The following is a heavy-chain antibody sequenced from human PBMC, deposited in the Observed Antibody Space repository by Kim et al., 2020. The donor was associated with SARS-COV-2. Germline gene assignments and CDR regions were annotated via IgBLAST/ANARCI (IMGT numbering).Heavy chain of an antibody. CDR1: GGSISSGDYY. J-gene: IGHJ4*02. V-gene: IGHV4-30-4*01. CDR3: ARAISSPWLVIRHFDY. Sequence: SETLSLTCTVSGGSISSGDYYWSWIRQPPGKGLEWIGYIYYSGSTYYNPSLKSRVTISVDTSKNQFSLKLSSVTAADTAVYYCARAISSPWLVIRHFDYCGPGTLVTVSS. CDR2: IYYSGST. D-gene: IGHD6-19*01.